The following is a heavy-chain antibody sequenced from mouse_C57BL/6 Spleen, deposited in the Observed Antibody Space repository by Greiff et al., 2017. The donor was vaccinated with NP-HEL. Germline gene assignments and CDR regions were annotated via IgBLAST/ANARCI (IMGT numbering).Heavy chain of an antibody. J-gene: IGHJ4*01. CDR2: INPGSGGT. V-gene: IGHV1-54*01. D-gene: IGHD2-4*01. CDR1: GYAFTNYL. CDR3: ARGGIYYDYGYAMGY. Sequence: VQLQQSGAELVRPGTSVKVSCKASGYAFTNYLIEWVKQRPGQGLEWIGVINPGSGGTNYNEKFKGKATLTADKSSSTAYMQLSSLTSEDSAVYFCARGGIYYDYGYAMGYWGQGTSVTVAS.